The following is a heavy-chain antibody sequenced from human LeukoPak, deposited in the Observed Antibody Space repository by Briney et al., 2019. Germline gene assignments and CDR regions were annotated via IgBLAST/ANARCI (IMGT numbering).Heavy chain of an antibody. J-gene: IGHJ6*02. Sequence: SETLSLTCTVSGGSVSSGSYYWSWIRQPPGKGLEWIGYMYYSGSTNYNPSLKSRVTISVDTSKNQFSLKLSSVTAADTAVYYCARDRIAVAGTGYYYGMDVWGQGTTVTVSS. CDR3: ARDRIAVAGTGYYYGMDV. D-gene: IGHD6-19*01. V-gene: IGHV4-61*01. CDR2: MYYSGST. CDR1: GGSVSSGSYY.